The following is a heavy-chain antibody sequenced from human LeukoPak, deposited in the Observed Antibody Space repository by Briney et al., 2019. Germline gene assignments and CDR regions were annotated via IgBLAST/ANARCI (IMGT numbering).Heavy chain of an antibody. D-gene: IGHD4-11*01. V-gene: IGHV1-18*01. CDR3: ARARLPNAYFDY. J-gene: IGHJ4*02. CDR2: ISSYDGST. CDR1: GYTFTSYG. Sequence: ASVKVSCKASGYTFTSYGISWVRQAPGLGLAWMGWISSYDGSTNYAEKFQDRLTVTTDTSTSTVYMELTSLRSDDTAVYYCARARLPNAYFDYWGQGTLVTVSS.